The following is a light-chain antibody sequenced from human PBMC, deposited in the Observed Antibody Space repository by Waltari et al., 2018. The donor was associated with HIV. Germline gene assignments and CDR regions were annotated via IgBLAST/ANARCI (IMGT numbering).Light chain of an antibody. V-gene: IGLV2-14*01. CDR1: SSDVGGYNY. CDR3: SSYTSSSTSRV. CDR2: DVS. Sequence: QSALTQPASVSGSPGQSITISCTGTSSDVGGYNYVSWYQQHPGKAPKLMIYDVSKRPSGVSNRCSGSKSGNTASLTISGLQAEDEADYYCSSYTSSSTSRVFGGGTKLTVL. J-gene: IGLJ3*02.